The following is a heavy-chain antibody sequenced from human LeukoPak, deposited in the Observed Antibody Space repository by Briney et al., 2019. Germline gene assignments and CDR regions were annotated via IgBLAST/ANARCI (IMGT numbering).Heavy chain of an antibody. CDR1: GGSISSGDYY. D-gene: IGHD2-2*01. V-gene: IGHV4-30-4*01. CDR3: ARYQLLEEDAFDI. Sequence: PSQTLSLTCTVSGGSISSGDYYWSWIRQPPGKGLEWIGYIYYSGSTYYNPSLKSRVTMSVDTSKNQFSLKLSSVTAADTAVYYCARYQLLEEDAFDIWGQGTMVTVSS. J-gene: IGHJ3*02. CDR2: IYYSGST.